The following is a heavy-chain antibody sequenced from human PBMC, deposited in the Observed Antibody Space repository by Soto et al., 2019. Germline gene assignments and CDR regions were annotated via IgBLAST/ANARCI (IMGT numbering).Heavy chain of an antibody. CDR3: ARGKEGQYCSGGSCWNWFDP. D-gene: IGHD2-15*01. CDR1: GGSISSGGYY. Sequence: QVQLQESGPGLVKPSQTLSLTCTVSGGSISSGGYYWSWIRQHPGKGLEWIGYIYYSVSTYYNPSLQSRVTISVDTSKNQFSLKLSSVTAEDTDVYYCARGKEGQYCSGGSCWNWFDPWGQGTLVTVSS. CDR2: IYYSVST. V-gene: IGHV4-31*03. J-gene: IGHJ5*02.